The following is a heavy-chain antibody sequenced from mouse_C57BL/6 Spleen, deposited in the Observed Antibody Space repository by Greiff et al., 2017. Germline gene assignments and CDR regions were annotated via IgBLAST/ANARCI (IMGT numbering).Heavy chain of an antibody. CDR1: GYTFTSYW. Sequence: QVQLKEPGAELVRPGTSVKLSCKASGYTFTSYWMHWVKQRPGQGLEWIGVIDPSDSYTNYNQKFKGKATLTVDTSSSTAYMQLSSLTSEDSAVYYCANYYGSSLYYFDVWGTGTTVTVSS. CDR2: IDPSDSYT. J-gene: IGHJ1*03. CDR3: ANYYGSSLYYFDV. D-gene: IGHD1-1*01. V-gene: IGHV1-59*01.